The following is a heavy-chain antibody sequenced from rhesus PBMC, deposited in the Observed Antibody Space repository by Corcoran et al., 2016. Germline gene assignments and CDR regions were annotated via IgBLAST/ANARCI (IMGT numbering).Heavy chain of an antibody. Sequence: QVQLQESGPGLVKPSETLSLTCAVPGGPISGYYWNWIRHPHGKGLEWIGCIGGSSGTTYYTPSLKSRVTIATDTSKNQFSLKLTSVTAADTAVYYCARFSGYSPNFDYWGLGVLVTVSS. CDR3: ARFSGYSPNFDY. D-gene: IGHD3-28*01. J-gene: IGHJ4*01. CDR1: GGPISGYY. CDR2: IGGSSGTT. V-gene: IGHV4-165*02.